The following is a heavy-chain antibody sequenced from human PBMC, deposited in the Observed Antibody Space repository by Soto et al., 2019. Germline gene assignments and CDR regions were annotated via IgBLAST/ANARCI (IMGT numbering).Heavy chain of an antibody. CDR2: INHSGST. CDR3: ARVPYYDFWSGYRQNAFDI. Sequence: QVQLQQWGAGLLKPSETLSLTCAVYGGSFSGYYWSWIRQPPGKGLEWIGEINHSGSTNYNPSLKSRVTISLDTSKHKFSLKLSSVTAADTAVYYSARVPYYDFWSGYRQNAFDIRGQGTIVTVSS. J-gene: IGHJ3*02. D-gene: IGHD3-3*01. V-gene: IGHV4-34*01. CDR1: GGSFSGYY.